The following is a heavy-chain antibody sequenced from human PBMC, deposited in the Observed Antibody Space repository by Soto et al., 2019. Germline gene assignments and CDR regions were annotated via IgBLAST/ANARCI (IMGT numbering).Heavy chain of an antibody. Sequence: QVQLVQSGAEVKKPGASVKVSCKASGYTFTIYGISWVRQAPGQGSEWMGWISAYNGNKKYAQKLQGRVTMTTDTSTSTAYMELRSLRSDDTAVYSCARHSVSYHVGYWGQGTLSPSPQ. V-gene: IGHV1-18*01. D-gene: IGHD1-26*01. CDR2: ISAYNGNK. CDR1: GYTFTIYG. CDR3: ARHSVSYHVGY. J-gene: IGHJ4*02.